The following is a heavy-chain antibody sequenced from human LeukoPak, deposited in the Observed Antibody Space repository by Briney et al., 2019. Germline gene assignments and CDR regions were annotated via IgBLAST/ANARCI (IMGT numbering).Heavy chain of an antibody. D-gene: IGHD3-9*01. CDR3: ARDPSLRYFDWLLYYYFDY. CDR2: XKQDGSEK. J-gene: IGHJ4*02. Sequence: XXLSCAASGFTFSSYWMSWVRQAPGKGLEWVXDXKQDGSEKYYVDSVKGRFTISRDNAKNSLYLQMNSLRAEDTAVYYCARDPSLRYFDWLLYYYFDYWGQGTLVTVSS. CDR1: GFTFSSYW. V-gene: IGHV3-7*03.